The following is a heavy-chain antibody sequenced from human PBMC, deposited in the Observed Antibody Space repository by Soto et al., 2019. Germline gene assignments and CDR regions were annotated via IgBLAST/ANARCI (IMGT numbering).Heavy chain of an antibody. CDR2: ISSSSSYI. D-gene: IGHD3-3*01. J-gene: IGHJ5*02. CDR3: ARDKSYYDFWSGYYPNWFDP. Sequence: KAGGSLRLSCAASGFTFSSYSMNWVRQAPGKGLEWVSSISSSSSYIYYADSVKGRFTISRDNAKNSLYLQMNSLRAEDTAVYYCARDKSYYDFWSGYYPNWFDPWGQGTLVTVSS. CDR1: GFTFSSYS. V-gene: IGHV3-21*01.